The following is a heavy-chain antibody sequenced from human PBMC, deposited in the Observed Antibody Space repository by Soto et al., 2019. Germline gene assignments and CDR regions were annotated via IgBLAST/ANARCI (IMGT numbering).Heavy chain of an antibody. V-gene: IGHV3-23*01. D-gene: IGHD6-19*01. CDR3: VKPLGGGSCWSHRPPLDY. CDR2: ISGSGCST. CDR1: GFTFSSYA. Sequence: GGSLRLSCAASGFTFSSYAMSWVRQAPGKGLEWVSAISGSGCSTYYADSVKGRFTISRDNSKNTLYLQMNSLRAEDTAVYYCVKPLGGGSCWSHRPPLDYCGQGTLVTVSP. J-gene: IGHJ4*02.